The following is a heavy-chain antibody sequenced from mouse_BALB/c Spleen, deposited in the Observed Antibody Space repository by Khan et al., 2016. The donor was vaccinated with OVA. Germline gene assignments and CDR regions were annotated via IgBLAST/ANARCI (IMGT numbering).Heavy chain of an antibody. CDR1: GYTFTDYY. J-gene: IGHJ3*01. CDR2: IYPRSGNT. Sequence: QVQLQQSGAELARPGASVKLSCKASGYTFTDYYINWVKQRTGQGLEWIGEIYPRSGNTYYNEKFKGKATLTADKSSSIAYMQLSSLTSEDSAVYVGARSNYFGYTFAYWGQGTLVTVSA. D-gene: IGHD1-2*01. V-gene: IGHV1-77*01. CDR3: ARSNYFGYTFAY.